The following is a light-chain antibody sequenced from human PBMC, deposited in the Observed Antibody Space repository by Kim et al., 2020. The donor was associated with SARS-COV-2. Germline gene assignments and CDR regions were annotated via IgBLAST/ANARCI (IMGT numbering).Light chain of an antibody. J-gene: IGKJ2*01. CDR3: QQYYGYPYT. Sequence: AIRLIQSPSSFSASSGERVTITCRASQDISNSLAWYQQKPGKAPKLLIYAASTLQNGVPSRFSGGGSGTDFTLTITCLQSEDVATYFCQQYYGYPYTFGQGTKLEI. CDR1: QDISNS. CDR2: AAS. V-gene: IGKV1-8*01.